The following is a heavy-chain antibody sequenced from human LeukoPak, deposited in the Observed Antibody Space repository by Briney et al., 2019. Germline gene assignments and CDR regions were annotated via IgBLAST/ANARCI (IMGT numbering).Heavy chain of an antibody. D-gene: IGHD3-22*01. CDR1: GYTFTSYG. V-gene: IGHV1-69*13. Sequence: GASVKVSCKASGYTFTSYGISWVRQAPGQGLEWMGGIIPIFGTANYAQKFQGRVTITADESTSTAYMELSSLRSEDTAVYYCARATYYYDSSGYYYGYFDYWGQGTLVTVSS. CDR2: IIPIFGTA. CDR3: ARATYYYDSSGYYYGYFDY. J-gene: IGHJ4*02.